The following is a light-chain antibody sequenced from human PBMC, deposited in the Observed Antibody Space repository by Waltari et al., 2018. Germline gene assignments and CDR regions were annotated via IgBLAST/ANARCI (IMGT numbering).Light chain of an antibody. CDR2: AAS. V-gene: IGKV1-39*01. Sequence: DIQMTQSPSSLSASVGDRVTITCRASQSISNYLNWYQQKPGKAPKFLIYAASSLQRGVPSRFSGSGSGTDFTLTISSLQPEDFATYYCQQSYSTLKTFGQGTKVEIK. CDR1: QSISNY. CDR3: QQSYSTLKT. J-gene: IGKJ1*01.